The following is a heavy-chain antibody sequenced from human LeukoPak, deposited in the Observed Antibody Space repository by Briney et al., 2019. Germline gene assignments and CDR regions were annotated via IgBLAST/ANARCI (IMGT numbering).Heavy chain of an antibody. D-gene: IGHD6-19*01. J-gene: IGHJ4*02. CDR1: GYTFTGYY. V-gene: IGHV1-2*02. CDR2: INPNSGGT. Sequence: ASVKVSCKASGYTFTGYYMHWVRQAPGQGLEWMGWINPNSGGTNYAQKFQGRVTMTRDTSISTAYMELSRLRSDDTAVYYCARDSRRVSSSGWYFGYWGQGTLVTVSS. CDR3: ARDSRRVSSSGWYFGY.